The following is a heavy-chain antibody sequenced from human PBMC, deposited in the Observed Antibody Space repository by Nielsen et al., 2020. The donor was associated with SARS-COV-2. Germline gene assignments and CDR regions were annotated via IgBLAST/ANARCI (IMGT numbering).Heavy chain of an antibody. Sequence: SETLSLTCTVSGGSISSYYWSWIRQPPGKGLEWIGYIYYSGSTNYNPSLKSRVTISVDTSKNQFSLKLSSVTAADTAVYYCARAVYCNSTSCYRYYYYYMDVWGKGTTATVSS. CDR1: GGSISSYY. J-gene: IGHJ6*03. D-gene: IGHD2-2*02. V-gene: IGHV4-59*01. CDR2: IYYSGST. CDR3: ARAVYCNSTSCYRYYYYYMDV.